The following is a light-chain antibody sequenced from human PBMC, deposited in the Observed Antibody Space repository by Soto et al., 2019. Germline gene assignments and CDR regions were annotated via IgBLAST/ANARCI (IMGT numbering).Light chain of an antibody. CDR2: EVT. CDR3: SSYTSSSTYV. V-gene: IGLV2-14*01. CDR1: GSDVGGYDY. J-gene: IGLJ1*01. Sequence: QSDLTQPACVSGSPGQSITISCTGTGSDVGGYDYVSWYQHHPGKAPKVMIYEVTNRPSGVSNRFSGSKSGNTASLTISGLLAEDEADYYCSSYTSSSTYVFGTGTKVTVL.